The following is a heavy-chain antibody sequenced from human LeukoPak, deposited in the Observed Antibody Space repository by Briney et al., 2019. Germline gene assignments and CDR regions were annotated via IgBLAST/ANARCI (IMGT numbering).Heavy chain of an antibody. CDR2: MNPNSGNT. CDR3: ARGSHYYDSSGYYYDFDY. Sequence: GASVTVSCKASGYTFTSYDINWVRQATGQGLEWMGWMNPNSGNTGYAQKFQGRVTMTRNTSISTAYMELSSLRSEDTAVYYCARGSHYYDSSGYYYDFDYWGQGTLVTVSS. D-gene: IGHD3-22*01. J-gene: IGHJ4*02. CDR1: GYTFTSYD. V-gene: IGHV1-8*01.